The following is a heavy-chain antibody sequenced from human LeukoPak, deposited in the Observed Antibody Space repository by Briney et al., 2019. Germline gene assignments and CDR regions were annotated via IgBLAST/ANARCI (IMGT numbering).Heavy chain of an antibody. J-gene: IGHJ5*02. V-gene: IGHV3-21*01. Sequence: GGALRLSCAASGFTFSSYSMNWVRQAPGKGLEWVSSISSSSSYIYYADSVKGRFTISIDNAKNSLYLQMNSLRAEDTAVYYCARDWEYYYDSSGFPAENWFDPWGQGTLVTVSS. CDR1: GFTFSSYS. D-gene: IGHD3-22*01. CDR2: ISSSSSYI. CDR3: ARDWEYYYDSSGFPAENWFDP.